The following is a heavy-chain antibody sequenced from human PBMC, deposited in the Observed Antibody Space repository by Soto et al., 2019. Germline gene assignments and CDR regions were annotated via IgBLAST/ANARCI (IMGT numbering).Heavy chain of an antibody. CDR2: ISYDGNNK. V-gene: IGHV3-30*18. CDR3: AKERTRHFDY. Sequence: GGSLRLSCAASGFTFGSYGMHWVRQAPGKGLEWVAVISYDGNNKYYADSVKGRLTISRDNSKNMVSLQMNSLRAEDTAVYYCAKERTRHFDYWGQGIPVTVSS. D-gene: IGHD1-1*01. J-gene: IGHJ4*02. CDR1: GFTFGSYG.